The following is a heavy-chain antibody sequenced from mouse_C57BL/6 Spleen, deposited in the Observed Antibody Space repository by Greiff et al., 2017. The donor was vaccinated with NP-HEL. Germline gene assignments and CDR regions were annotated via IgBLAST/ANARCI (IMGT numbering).Heavy chain of an antibody. J-gene: IGHJ4*01. Sequence: VQLKESGAELVKPGASVKISCKASGYAFSSYWMNWVKQRPGKGLEWIGQIYPGDGDTNYNGKFKGKATLTADKSSSTAYMQLSSLTSEDSAVYCCARGQLKGAMDYWGQGTSVTVSS. CDR3: ARGQLKGAMDY. V-gene: IGHV1-80*01. CDR1: GYAFSSYW. CDR2: IYPGDGDT. D-gene: IGHD3-2*02.